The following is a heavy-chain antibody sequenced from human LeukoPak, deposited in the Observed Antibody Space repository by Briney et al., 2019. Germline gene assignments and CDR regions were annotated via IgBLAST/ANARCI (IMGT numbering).Heavy chain of an antibody. CDR1: GYTFSSYG. Sequence: ASVKVSCKASGYTFSSYGITWVRQAPGQGLEWMGWISTYNGKTSNAQNLQGRVTMTTGTSTSTAYMEVRSLRSDDTAVYYCARDYYGSGSYDYWGQGTLVTVSS. J-gene: IGHJ4*02. CDR2: ISTYNGKT. CDR3: ARDYYGSGSYDY. D-gene: IGHD3-10*01. V-gene: IGHV1-18*01.